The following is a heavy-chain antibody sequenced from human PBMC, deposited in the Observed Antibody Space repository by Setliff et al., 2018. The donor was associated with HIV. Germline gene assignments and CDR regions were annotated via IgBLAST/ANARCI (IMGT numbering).Heavy chain of an antibody. V-gene: IGHV3-74*01. CDR2: INDDGRGI. CDR3: VLGGWFGEQGVAFDI. CDR1: GFPSSKYW. D-gene: IGHD3-10*01. Sequence: GGSLRLSCAASGFPSSKYWMHWVRQAPGQGLVWVARINDDGRGISYADSVRGRFTISRDNADNSLYLDMSSLRAEDTAVYYCVLGGWFGEQGVAFDIWGQGTMVTVSS. J-gene: IGHJ3*02.